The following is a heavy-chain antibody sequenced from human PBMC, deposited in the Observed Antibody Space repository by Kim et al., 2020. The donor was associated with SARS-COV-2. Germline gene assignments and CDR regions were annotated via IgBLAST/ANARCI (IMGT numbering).Heavy chain of an antibody. J-gene: IGHJ5*02. CDR3: ARDYYGSGRYIWFDP. Sequence: SETLSLTCSIFGDSIGSYYWNWIRQSPGKGLEWIGYIYYSGTTNYNPSLESRVTMSVDKSKNQFSLKLSSVTAADTAVYYCARDYYGSGRYIWFDPWGQGTLVTVSS. CDR2: IYYSGTT. CDR1: GDSIGSYY. V-gene: IGHV4-59*01. D-gene: IGHD3-10*01.